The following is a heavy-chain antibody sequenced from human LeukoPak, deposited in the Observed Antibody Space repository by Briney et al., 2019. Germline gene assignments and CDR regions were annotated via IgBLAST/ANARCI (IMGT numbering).Heavy chain of an antibody. J-gene: IGHJ4*02. CDR2: IIPIFGTA. CDR3: AIYYYDSSGYYVDY. Sequence: SVKVSCKASGGTFSSYAISWVRQAPGQGLAWMGGIIPIFGTANYAQKFQGRVTITADKSTSTAYMELSSLRSEDTAVYYCAIYYYDSSGYYVDYWGQGTLVTVSS. V-gene: IGHV1-69*06. CDR1: GGTFSSYA. D-gene: IGHD3-22*01.